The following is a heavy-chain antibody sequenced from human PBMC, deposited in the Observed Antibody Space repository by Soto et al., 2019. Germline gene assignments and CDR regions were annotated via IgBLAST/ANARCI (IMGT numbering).Heavy chain of an antibody. CDR1: GYTFTSYY. J-gene: IGHJ3*02. V-gene: IGHV1-46*03. CDR2: INPSGGST. Sequence: GASVKVSCKASGYTFTSYYMHWVRQAPGQGLEWMGIINPSGGSTSYAQKFQGRVTMTRDTSTSTVYMELSSLRSEDTAVYYCARGCEGFLEWLFSVDAFDIWGQGTMVTVSS. D-gene: IGHD3-3*01. CDR3: ARGCEGFLEWLFSVDAFDI.